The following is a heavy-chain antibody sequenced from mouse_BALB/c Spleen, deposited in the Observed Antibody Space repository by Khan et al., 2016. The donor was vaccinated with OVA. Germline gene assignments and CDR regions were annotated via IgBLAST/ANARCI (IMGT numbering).Heavy chain of an antibody. CDR1: GYTFTSFW. CDR3: ARFMSTTNYAMDY. D-gene: IGHD2-4*01. J-gene: IGHJ4*01. Sequence: QIQLVQSGAELAQPGASVKMSCKASGYTFTSFWMHWVKQRPGQGLEWIGYINPTTGYTEYCQKFKDKATLTADKSSSTAYMQLSSLTSEDSAVDYCARFMSTTNYAMDYWGQGASVTVSS. V-gene: IGHV1-7*01. CDR2: INPTTGYT.